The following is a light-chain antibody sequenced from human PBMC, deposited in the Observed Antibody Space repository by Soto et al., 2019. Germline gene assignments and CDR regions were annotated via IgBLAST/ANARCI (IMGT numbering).Light chain of an antibody. CDR2: GSS. CDR1: QSLSTS. J-gene: IGKJ5*01. CDR3: QKYGQSPHT. Sequence: DIVLTRSPGTLSFSPGERASLSCRASQSLSTSLAWYQQKPGQAPRLLISGSSSRATVIPDRFSGSGSGKDFTLTISRLAPEAFGVYYCQKYGQSPHTFGQGTRLEIK. V-gene: IGKV3-20*01.